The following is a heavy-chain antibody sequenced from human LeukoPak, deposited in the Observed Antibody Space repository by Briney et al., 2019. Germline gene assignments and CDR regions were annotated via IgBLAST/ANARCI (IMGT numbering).Heavy chain of an antibody. Sequence: PGGSLRLSCAASGFTFSTYTMIWVRQAPGKGLEWVSYISGSSSTIYYADSVKGRFTISRDNAKNSVYLQMNSLRAEGTAVYYCARRYGDYVYFDYWGQGNLVTVST. CDR3: ARRYGDYVYFDY. V-gene: IGHV3-48*01. CDR1: GFTFSTYT. J-gene: IGHJ4*02. D-gene: IGHD4-17*01. CDR2: ISGSSSTI.